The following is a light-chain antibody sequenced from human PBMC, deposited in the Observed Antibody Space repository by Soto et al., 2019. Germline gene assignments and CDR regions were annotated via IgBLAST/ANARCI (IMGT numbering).Light chain of an antibody. CDR1: QSLSGNY. Sequence: DIVLTQSPGTLSLSPGERATLSCRASQSLSGNYLAWYQQRPGQPPRLLIYGASSRATGIPDRFSGSGSGTDFTLTISRLEPDDFAVYFWQQYGTSHMYTFGQGTKLEIK. CDR2: GAS. J-gene: IGKJ2*01. CDR3: QQYGTSHMYT. V-gene: IGKV3-20*01.